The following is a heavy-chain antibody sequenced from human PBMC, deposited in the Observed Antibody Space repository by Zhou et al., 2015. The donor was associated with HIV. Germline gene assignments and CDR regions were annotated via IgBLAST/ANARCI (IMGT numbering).Heavy chain of an antibody. CDR1: GGTFSNYA. V-gene: IGHV1-69*06. CDR2: IIPLFGTT. D-gene: IGHD2-2*01. CDR3: ARDAALNIVVLPSDPTPPYNWFDP. Sequence: QVQLVQSGAEVKKPGSSVKVSCKASGGTFSNYAINWVRQAPGQGLEWMGGIIPLFGTTNYAQKFQGRVTFTGDKSTSTAYMELRSLRSEDTAVYYCARDAALNIVVLPSDPTPPYNWFDPWGQGTLVTVSS. J-gene: IGHJ5*02.